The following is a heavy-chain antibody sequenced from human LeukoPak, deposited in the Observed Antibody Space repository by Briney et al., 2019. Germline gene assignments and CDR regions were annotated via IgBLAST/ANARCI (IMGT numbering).Heavy chain of an antibody. CDR1: GYSFPTYW. V-gene: IGHV5-51*01. CDR2: IYPSDSDT. CDR3: ARRGPYWYFNL. Sequence: GESLKISCKGSGYSFPTYWIGWVRQRPGEGLEWMGIIYPSDSDTMYSPSFQGQVTISADRSISTAYLQWSSLKASDTAIYYCARRGPYWYFNLWGRGTLVTVSS. J-gene: IGHJ2*01. D-gene: IGHD2-21*01.